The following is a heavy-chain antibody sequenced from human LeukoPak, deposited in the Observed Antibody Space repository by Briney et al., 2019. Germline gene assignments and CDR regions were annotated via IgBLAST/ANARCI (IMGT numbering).Heavy chain of an antibody. CDR2: IIPIFGTA. CDR1: GGTFSSYA. J-gene: IGHJ3*02. Sequence: GASVKVSCKASGGTFSSYAISWVRQAPGQGLEWMGGIIPIFGTANYAQKFQGRVTITTDESTSTAYMELSSLRSEDTAVYYCRCCSTTSCSRHAFDIWGQGTMVTVSS. CDR3: RCCSTTSCSRHAFDI. D-gene: IGHD2-2*01. V-gene: IGHV1-69*05.